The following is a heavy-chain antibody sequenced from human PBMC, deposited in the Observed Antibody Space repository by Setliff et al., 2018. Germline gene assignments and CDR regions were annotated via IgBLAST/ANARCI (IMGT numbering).Heavy chain of an antibody. CDR3: AGQLCSSGYCYATTFDY. CDR1: GCSISSGYY. J-gene: IGHJ4*02. D-gene: IGHD3-22*01. V-gene: IGHV4-38-2*01. Sequence: SETLSLTCAVSGCSISSGYYWGWIRQAPGKGLEWIASIYRSGSTYYNPSLKSRVTISVDTSKNQFPLKLSSVTASDTAVYYCAGQLCSSGYCYATTFDYWGQGTLVTVSS. CDR2: IYRSGST.